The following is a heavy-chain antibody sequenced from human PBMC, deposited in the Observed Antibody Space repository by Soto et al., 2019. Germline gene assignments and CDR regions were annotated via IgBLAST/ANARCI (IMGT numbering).Heavy chain of an antibody. D-gene: IGHD2-2*01. Sequence: PGGSLRLSCAASGFTVSSNYMSWVRQAPGKGLEWVSVIYSGGSTYYADSVKGRFTISRHNSKNTLYLQMNSLRAEDTAVYYCARDRRYQLLAPQSYMDVWGKGTMVTVSS. CDR2: IYSGGST. CDR1: GFTVSSNY. V-gene: IGHV3-53*04. J-gene: IGHJ6*03. CDR3: ARDRRYQLLAPQSYMDV.